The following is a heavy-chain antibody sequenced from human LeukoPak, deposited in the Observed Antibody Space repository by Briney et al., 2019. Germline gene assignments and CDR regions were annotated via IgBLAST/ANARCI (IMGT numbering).Heavy chain of an antibody. D-gene: IGHD3-16*01. V-gene: IGHV3-15*04. Sequence: GGSLRLSCAASGFPFGDAWMSWVRQAPGKGLEWVGRIESKTDSGTTEYAAPVKGRFTISRDDSKNTLYLQMNSLKTEDTAVYYCTRDEGDDYFDNWGQGTLVTVSS. CDR3: TRDEGDDYFDN. CDR2: IESKTDSGTT. J-gene: IGHJ4*02. CDR1: GFPFGDAW.